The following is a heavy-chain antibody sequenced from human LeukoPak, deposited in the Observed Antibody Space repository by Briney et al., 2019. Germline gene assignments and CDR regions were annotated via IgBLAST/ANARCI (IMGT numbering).Heavy chain of an antibody. Sequence: RAGGSLRLSCADSGFTFSNYNMNWVRQAPGKAMEGVSSITSSGTYTFYADSVKGRFTISRDNAKNTLYLQMNSLRAEDTAVYYCARDSAMYSSSLDYWGQGTLVTVSS. V-gene: IGHV3-21*01. D-gene: IGHD6-13*01. CDR3: ARDSAMYSSSLDY. J-gene: IGHJ4*02. CDR1: GFTFSNYN. CDR2: ITSSGTYT.